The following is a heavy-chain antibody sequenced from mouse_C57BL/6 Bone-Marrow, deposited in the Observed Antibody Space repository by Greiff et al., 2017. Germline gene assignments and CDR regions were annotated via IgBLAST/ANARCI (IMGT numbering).Heavy chain of an antibody. CDR1: GYTFTDYY. CDR2: IDPGNCNT. D-gene: IGHD1-1*01. Sequence: QVQLQQSGAELVKPGASVKISCKASGYTFTDYYINWVKQRPGQGLEWIGKIDPGNCNTYYNEKFKGKATLTADKSSSTAYMQLSSLTSEASAVYFCACEYYCSSLAWFAYWVQGTLVTVSA. J-gene: IGHJ3*01. CDR3: ACEYYCSSLAWFAY. V-gene: IGHV1-77*01.